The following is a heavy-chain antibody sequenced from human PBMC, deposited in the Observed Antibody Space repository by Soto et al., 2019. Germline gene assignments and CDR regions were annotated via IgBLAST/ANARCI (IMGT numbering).Heavy chain of an antibody. D-gene: IGHD3-22*01. V-gene: IGHV3-30*18. CDR2: ISYDGSNK. CDR3: AKLPINYYDSSGYAFDI. J-gene: IGHJ3*02. Sequence: GGSLKLSCAASVFTFSSYGMHWVRQAPGKGLEWVAVISYDGSNKYYADSVKGRFTISRDNSKNTLYLQMNSLRAEDTAVYYCAKLPINYYDSSGYAFDIWGQGTMVTVSS. CDR1: VFTFSSYG.